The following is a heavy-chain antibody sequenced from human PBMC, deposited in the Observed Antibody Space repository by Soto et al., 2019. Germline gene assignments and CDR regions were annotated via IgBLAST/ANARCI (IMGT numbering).Heavy chain of an antibody. Sequence: GESLKISCKGSGYSFTSYWIGWVRQMPGKGLEWMGIIYPGDSDTRYSPSFQGQVTISADKSISTAYLQWSSLKASDTAMYYCARSLGYCSGGSCYSFYYFDYWGQGTLVTVSS. J-gene: IGHJ4*02. CDR2: IYPGDSDT. CDR1: GYSFTSYW. CDR3: ARSLGYCSGGSCYSFYYFDY. V-gene: IGHV5-51*01. D-gene: IGHD2-15*01.